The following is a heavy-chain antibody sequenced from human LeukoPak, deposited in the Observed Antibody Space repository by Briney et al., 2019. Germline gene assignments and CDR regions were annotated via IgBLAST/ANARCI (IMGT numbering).Heavy chain of an antibody. J-gene: IGHJ5*02. D-gene: IGHD4-17*01. CDR3: ARHGLGYLTTVTTFRSNWFDP. CDR1: GYTFTGYY. V-gene: IGHV1-2*02. Sequence: ASVKVSCKASGYTFTGYYMHGVRQAPGQGLEWMGWINPNSGGTNYAQKFQGRVTMTRDTSISTAYMELSRLRSDDTAVYYCARHGLGYLTTVTTFRSNWFDPWGQGTLVTVSS. CDR2: INPNSGGT.